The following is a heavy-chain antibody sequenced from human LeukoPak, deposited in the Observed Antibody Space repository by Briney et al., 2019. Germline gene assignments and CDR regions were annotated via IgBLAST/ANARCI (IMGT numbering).Heavy chain of an antibody. CDR3: ASWDADAGDYFDY. V-gene: IGHV5-51*01. D-gene: IGHD1-26*01. CDR1: GYSFTSYW. CDR2: IYPGDSDT. J-gene: IGHJ4*02. Sequence: GESLKISCQGSGYSFTSYWIGWVRQMPGKGLEWMGVIYPGDSDTRYSPSFQGQVSISADKSITTAYLQWSSLKASDTAMYYCASWDADAGDYFDYWGQGTLVTVSS.